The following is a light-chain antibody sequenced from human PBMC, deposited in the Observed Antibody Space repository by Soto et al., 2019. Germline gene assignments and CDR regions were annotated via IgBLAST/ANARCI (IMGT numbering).Light chain of an antibody. CDR2: GAS. J-gene: IGKJ1*01. CDR3: HQRQSWPRT. Sequence: EIVMTQSPATLSVSPGERATLSCRASQSVSSNLAWYQQKPGQAPRLLIYGASTRATGIPARFSGSGSGTDFTLTISSLAPEDFAIYYCHQRQSWPRTFGQGTKVDI. CDR1: QSVSSN. V-gene: IGKV3-15*01.